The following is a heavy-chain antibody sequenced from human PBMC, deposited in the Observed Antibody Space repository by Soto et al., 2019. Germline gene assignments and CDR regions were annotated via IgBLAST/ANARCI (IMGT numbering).Heavy chain of an antibody. D-gene: IGHD1-26*01. V-gene: IGHV5-51*01. CDR2: LYPGDSET. J-gene: IGHJ3*01. CDR1: GNDDFGMYW. CDR3: ARHRRAIGATTDPPAI. Sequence: GESLKISCQAPGNDDFGMYWIACVRQTSGRGLEWIGFLYPGDSETTYSPSFQGRVTFSADKSTRTPYLQWTGRKDSDSATYYCARHRRAIGATTDPPAIWGQGTKVTVSS.